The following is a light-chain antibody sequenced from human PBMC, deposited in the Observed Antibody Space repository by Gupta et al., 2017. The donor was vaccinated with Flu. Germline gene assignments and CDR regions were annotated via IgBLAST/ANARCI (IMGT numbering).Light chain of an antibody. CDR2: KDS. Sequence: QSASITCSGETCHMQFVYWYQQKPGQAPVLVIYKDSERSAGIPERISGSSSGTTVTLTISGVQAEDEADYYCQSADTSGTYVVFGGGTKLTVL. J-gene: IGLJ3*02. CDR1: TCHMQF. V-gene: IGLV3-25*03. CDR3: QSADTSGTYVV.